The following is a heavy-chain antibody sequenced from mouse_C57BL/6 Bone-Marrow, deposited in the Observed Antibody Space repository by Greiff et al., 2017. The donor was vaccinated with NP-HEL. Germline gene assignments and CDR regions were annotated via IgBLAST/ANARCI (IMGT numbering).Heavy chain of an antibody. CDR3: ARSGGWYFDV. V-gene: IGHV1-19*01. CDR2: INPYNGGT. CDR1: GYTFTDYY. Sequence: EVKLVESGPVLVKPGASVKMSCKASGYTFTDYYMNWVKQSHGKSLEWIGVINPYNGGTSYNQKFKGKATLTVDKSSSTAYMELNSLTSEDSAVYYGARSGGWYFDVWGTGTTVTVSS. J-gene: IGHJ1*03. D-gene: IGHD3-1*01.